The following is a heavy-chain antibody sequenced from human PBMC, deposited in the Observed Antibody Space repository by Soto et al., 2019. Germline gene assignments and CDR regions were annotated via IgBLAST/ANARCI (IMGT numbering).Heavy chain of an antibody. CDR1: GFTFSSYG. CDR3: AKDLYDSGTYTYFCGMDV. Sequence: QVQLVESGGGVVQPGSSLRLSCAASGFTFSSYGMHWVRQAPGKGLEWVAVISYDGSNKYYADSVKGRFTISSDNSKNTLYLQMNSLRAEDTAVYYCAKDLYDSGTYTYFCGMDVWGQGTTVTVSS. CDR2: ISYDGSNK. D-gene: IGHD3-10*01. J-gene: IGHJ6*02. V-gene: IGHV3-30*18.